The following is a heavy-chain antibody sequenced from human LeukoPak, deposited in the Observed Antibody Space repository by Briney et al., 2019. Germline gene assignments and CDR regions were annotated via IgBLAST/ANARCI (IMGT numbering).Heavy chain of an antibody. D-gene: IGHD3-10*01. J-gene: IGHJ6*04. CDR3: ASPYYYGSGRPKMDV. CDR2: IYSGGST. Sequence: GGSLRLSCAASEFSVGSNYMSWVRQAPGKGLEWVSVIYSGGSTYYADSVKGRFTISRDNSKNTLYLQMNSLRAEDTAVYYCASPYYYGSGRPKMDVWGKGTTVTISS. V-gene: IGHV3-53*01. CDR1: EFSVGSNY.